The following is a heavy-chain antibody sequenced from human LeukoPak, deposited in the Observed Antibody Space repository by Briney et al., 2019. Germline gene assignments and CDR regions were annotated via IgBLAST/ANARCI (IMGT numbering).Heavy chain of an antibody. J-gene: IGHJ6*02. CDR3: ARDMRSADGSYYYYYGMDV. V-gene: IGHV4-59*01. Sequence: SETLSLTCTVSGGSISSYYWSWIRQPPGKGLEWIGYIYYSGSTNYNPSLKSRVTISVDTSKNQFSLKLSSVTAADTAVYYCARDMRSADGSYYYYYGMDVWGQGTTVTVSS. D-gene: IGHD5-24*01. CDR2: IYYSGST. CDR1: GGSISSYY.